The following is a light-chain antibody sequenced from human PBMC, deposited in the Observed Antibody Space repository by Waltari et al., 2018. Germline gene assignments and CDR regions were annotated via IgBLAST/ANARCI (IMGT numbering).Light chain of an antibody. CDR2: GAS. Sequence: DIQITQSQSSLSASVRDRVTITCQATQDISKYLSCSQQKPGKAPKLLIYGASNLETGVTSRFNGSGARTDFTFTISSLQPEDVATYYCQQYDNLPGTFGQGTKVEIK. J-gene: IGKJ1*01. CDR1: QDISKY. CDR3: QQYDNLPGT. V-gene: IGKV1-33*01.